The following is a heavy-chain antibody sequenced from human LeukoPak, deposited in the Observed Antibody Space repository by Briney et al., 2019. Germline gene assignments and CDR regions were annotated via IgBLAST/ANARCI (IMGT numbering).Heavy chain of an antibody. J-gene: IGHJ4*02. CDR3: AREGGLGYCSSTSCSDFDY. CDR2: INPSGGST. V-gene: IGHV1-46*01. Sequence: ASVKVSCKASGYTFTGYYMHWVRQAPGQGLEWMGIINPSGGSTSYAQKFQGRVTMTRDTSTSTVYMELSSLRSEDTAVYYCAREGGLGYCSSTSCSDFDYWGQGTLVTVSS. CDR1: GYTFTGYY. D-gene: IGHD2-2*01.